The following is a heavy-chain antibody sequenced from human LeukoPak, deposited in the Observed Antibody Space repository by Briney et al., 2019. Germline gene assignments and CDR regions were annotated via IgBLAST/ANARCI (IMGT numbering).Heavy chain of an antibody. J-gene: IGHJ4*02. Sequence: SETLSLTCAVYGGSFSGYYWSWIRQPPGKGLEWIGEINHSGSTNYNPSLKSRVTISVDTSKNQFSLKLSSVTAADMAVYYCARGLGGYFDYWGQGTLVTVSS. D-gene: IGHD3-16*01. CDR1: GGSFSGYY. V-gene: IGHV4-34*01. CDR2: INHSGST. CDR3: ARGLGGYFDY.